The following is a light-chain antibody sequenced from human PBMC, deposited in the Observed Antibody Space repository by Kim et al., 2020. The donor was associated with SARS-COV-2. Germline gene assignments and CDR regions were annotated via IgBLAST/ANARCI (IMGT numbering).Light chain of an antibody. Sequence: SYELTQPPSVSVAPGKTARITCGGHNIGSKSVHWYQQKPGQAPVLVIYYDSDRPSGIPERFSGSNSGNTATLTISRVTAGDEADYYCQVWDSSSDHLVFGGGTQLTVL. CDR1: NIGSKS. V-gene: IGLV3-21*04. CDR2: YDS. J-gene: IGLJ3*02. CDR3: QVWDSSSDHLV.